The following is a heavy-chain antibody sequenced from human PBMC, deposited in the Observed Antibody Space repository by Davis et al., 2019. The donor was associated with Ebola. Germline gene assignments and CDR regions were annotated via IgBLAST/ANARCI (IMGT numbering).Heavy chain of an antibody. V-gene: IGHV3-23*01. Sequence: GESLKISCAASGFTFSSYAMSWVRQAPGKGLEWVSAISVGGGSTQYADSVKGRFTISRDNSKNTLYLQMNSLRAEDTAVYYCAHCSGGSCYSNGFDFWGQGTMVTVSS. J-gene: IGHJ3*01. D-gene: IGHD2-15*01. CDR1: GFTFSSYA. CDR3: AHCSGGSCYSNGFDF. CDR2: ISVGGGST.